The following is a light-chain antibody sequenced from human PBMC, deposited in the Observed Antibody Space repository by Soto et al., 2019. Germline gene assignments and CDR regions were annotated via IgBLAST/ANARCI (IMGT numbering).Light chain of an antibody. Sequence: DIVMTQSPDSLAVSLGERATINCKSSQSVLYSSNNKNYLAWYQQKPGQPPKLLIYWAPTRESGVPDRFSGSGSGTDFTLTISSRQAEDVAVYYCQQYYSTPTWTFGQGTKVEIK. V-gene: IGKV4-1*01. CDR2: WAP. J-gene: IGKJ1*01. CDR1: QSVLYSSNNKNY. CDR3: QQYYSTPTWT.